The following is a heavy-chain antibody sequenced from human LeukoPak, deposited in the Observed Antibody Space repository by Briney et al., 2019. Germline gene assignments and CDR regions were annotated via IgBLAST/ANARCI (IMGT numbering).Heavy chain of an antibody. J-gene: IGHJ6*03. Sequence: GGSLRLSCAASGFTVSSNYIAWVRQAPGKGLEWVSSISSSSSYIYYADSVKGRFTISRDNAKNSLYLQMNSLRAEDTAVYYCARALVELGYYYYYYMDVWGKGTTVTVSS. CDR2: ISSSSSYI. CDR1: GFTVSSNY. CDR3: ARALVELGYYYYYYMDV. D-gene: IGHD5-24*01. V-gene: IGHV3-21*01.